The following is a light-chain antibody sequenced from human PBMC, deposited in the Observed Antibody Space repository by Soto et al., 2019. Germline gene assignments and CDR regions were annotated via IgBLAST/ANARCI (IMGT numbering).Light chain of an antibody. V-gene: IGKV3D-15*01. CDR2: ATS. CDR3: QQYNNWPPIT. Sequence: EIVLTQSPATLSVSPVETVSLSCRASQSVSNKLAWFQQKPGQAPRLLMSATSTRATGIPARFSGSGSGTEFTLTISSLQSEDFAVYYCQQYNNWPPITFGQGTRLEIK. J-gene: IGKJ5*01. CDR1: QSVSNK.